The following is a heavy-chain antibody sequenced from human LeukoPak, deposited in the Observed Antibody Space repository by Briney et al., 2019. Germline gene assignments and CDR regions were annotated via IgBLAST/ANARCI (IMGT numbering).Heavy chain of an antibody. CDR2: IYYSGST. D-gene: IGHD6-13*01. J-gene: IGHJ3*02. Sequence: SETLSLTCTVSGGSISSYYWSWIRQPPGKGLEWIGYIYYSGSTNYNPSLKSRVTISVDTSKNQFSLKLSSVTAADTAVYYCARRYSISLGGFDIWGQGTMVTVSS. V-gene: IGHV4-59*08. CDR1: GGSISSYY. CDR3: ARRYSISLGGFDI.